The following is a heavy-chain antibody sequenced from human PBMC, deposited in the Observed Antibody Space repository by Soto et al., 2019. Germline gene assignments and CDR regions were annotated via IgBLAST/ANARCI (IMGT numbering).Heavy chain of an antibody. CDR2: IIPIFGTA. CDR3: ARDRGYCSSTSCYGWAGGYYYYGMDV. D-gene: IGHD2-2*01. CDR1: GGTFSSYA. V-gene: IGHV1-69*01. J-gene: IGHJ6*02. Sequence: QVQLVQSGAEVKKPGSSVKVSCTASGGTFSSYAISWVRQAPGQGLEWMGGIIPIFGTANYAQKFQGRVTITADESTSTAYMELSSLRSEDTAVYYCARDRGYCSSTSCYGWAGGYYYYGMDVWGQGTTVTVSS.